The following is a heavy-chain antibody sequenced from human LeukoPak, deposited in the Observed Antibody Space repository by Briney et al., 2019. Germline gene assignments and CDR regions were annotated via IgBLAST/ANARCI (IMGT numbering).Heavy chain of an antibody. J-gene: IGHJ4*02. CDR2: IYYSGST. CDR1: GGSISSYY. CDR3: ARAFWGSSTTRVDFDY. D-gene: IGHD6-13*01. V-gene: IGHV4-59*01. Sequence: SETLSLTCTVSGGSISSYYWSWIRQPPGKGLEWIWYIYYSGSTNYNPSLKSRVTISVDTSKNQFSLKLSSVTAADTAVYYCARAFWGSSTTRVDFDYWGQGTLVTVSS.